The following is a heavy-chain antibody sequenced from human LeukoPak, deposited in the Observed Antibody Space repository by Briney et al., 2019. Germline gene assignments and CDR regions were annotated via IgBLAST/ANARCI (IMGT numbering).Heavy chain of an antibody. CDR1: GFTFSGYW. Sequence: PGGSLRLSCAASGFTFSGYWMSWVRQAPGKGLEWVATIKPDGSEGYCVDSVKGRFTISRDNAKNSLFLQVGSLRADDTAVYYCVGSNRLPDYWGQGTLVTVSS. CDR3: VGSNRLPDY. D-gene: IGHD3-16*02. CDR2: IKPDGSEG. J-gene: IGHJ4*02. V-gene: IGHV3-7*01.